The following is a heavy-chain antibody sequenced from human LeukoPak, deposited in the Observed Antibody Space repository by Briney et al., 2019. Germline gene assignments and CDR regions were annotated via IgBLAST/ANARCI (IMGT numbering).Heavy chain of an antibody. D-gene: IGHD3-22*01. CDR2: ISGSGGST. J-gene: IGHJ4*02. CDR1: GFIFSGYP. V-gene: IGHV3-23*01. Sequence: PGGSLRLSCAASGFIFSGYPMHWVRQAPGKGLEWVSAISGSGGSTYYADSVKGRFTISRDNSKNTLYLQMNSLRAEDTAVYYCARGGYYDSSGYYYDYWGQGTLVTVSS. CDR3: ARGGYYDSSGYYYDY.